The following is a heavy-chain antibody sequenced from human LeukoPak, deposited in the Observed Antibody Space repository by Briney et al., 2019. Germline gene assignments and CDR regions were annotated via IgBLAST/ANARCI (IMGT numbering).Heavy chain of an antibody. CDR2: ISYDGSNK. D-gene: IGHD2-21*02. Sequence: GGSLRLSCAASGFTFSSYGMHWVRQAPGKGLEWVAVISYDGSNKYYADSVKGRFTISRDNSKNTPYLQMNSLRAEDTAVYYCAKGPAYCGGDCYFDYWGQGTLVTVSS. CDR3: AKGPAYCGGDCYFDY. J-gene: IGHJ4*02. CDR1: GFTFSSYG. V-gene: IGHV3-30*18.